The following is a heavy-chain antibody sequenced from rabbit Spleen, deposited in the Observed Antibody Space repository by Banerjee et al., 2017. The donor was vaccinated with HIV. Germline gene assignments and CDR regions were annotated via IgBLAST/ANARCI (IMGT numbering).Heavy chain of an antibody. D-gene: IGHD4-1*01. CDR2: IDPVFGIT. V-gene: IGHV1S47*01. J-gene: IGHJ4*01. CDR3: VREVAAKFNL. CDR1: GFDFSSYG. Sequence: QEQLVESGGGLVQPGGSLKVSCKASGFDFSSYGVSWVRQAPGKGLEWIGYIDPVFGITYYANWVTGRFTISSHNAQNTLFLQLNSLTAADTATYFCVREVAAKFNLWGQGTLVTVS.